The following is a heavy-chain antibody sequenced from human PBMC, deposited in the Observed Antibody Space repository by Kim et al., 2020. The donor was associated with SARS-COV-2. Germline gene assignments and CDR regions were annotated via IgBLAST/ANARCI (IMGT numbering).Heavy chain of an antibody. CDR2: ISSGGRTI. J-gene: IGHJ6*02. V-gene: IGHV3-11*01. CDR3: ARALSEDTVVVPV. Sequence: GGSLRLSCAASGFTFSDYYMSWVRQAPGKGLEWVSYISSGGRTIYYADSVKGRFTISRDNAKNSLYLQMNSLRAEDTAVYYCARALSEDTVVVPVWGQGTTVTVSS. D-gene: IGHD2-2*01. CDR1: GFTFSDYY.